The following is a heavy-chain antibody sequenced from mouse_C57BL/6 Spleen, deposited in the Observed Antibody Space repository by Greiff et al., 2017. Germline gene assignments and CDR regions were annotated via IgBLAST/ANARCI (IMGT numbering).Heavy chain of an antibody. CDR3: AKYYYGSSYGYWYFDV. CDR1: GYAFSSYW. V-gene: IGHV1-80*01. CDR2: IYPGDGDT. J-gene: IGHJ1*03. Sequence: QVHVKQSGAELVKPGASVKISCKASGYAFSSYWMNWVKQRPGKGLEWIGQIYPGDGDTNYNGKFKGKATLTADKSSSTAYMQLSSLTSEDSAVYFCAKYYYGSSYGYWYFDVWGTGTTVTVSS. D-gene: IGHD1-1*01.